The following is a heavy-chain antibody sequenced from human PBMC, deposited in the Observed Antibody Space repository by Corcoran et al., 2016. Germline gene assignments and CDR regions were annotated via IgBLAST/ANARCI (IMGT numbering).Heavy chain of an antibody. CDR3: GRDEAYSGGPGCMDV. CDR2: ICAYNGNT. D-gene: IGHD1-26*01. J-gene: IGHJ6*02. CDR1: GYTFTSYG. V-gene: IGHV1-18*01. Sequence: QVQLVQSGAEVKKPGASVKVSCKASGYTFTSYGIRWVRQAPGQGLEWMGWICAYNGNTNYAQKLQGRVTMTTDTSTSTAYMELRSRGSDDTAVYCCGRDEAYSGGPGCMDVWGQGTTVTVSS.